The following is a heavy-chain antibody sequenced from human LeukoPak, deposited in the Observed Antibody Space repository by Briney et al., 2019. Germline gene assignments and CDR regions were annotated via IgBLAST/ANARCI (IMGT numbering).Heavy chain of an antibody. V-gene: IGHV4-39*01. CDR3: ARHFEYPNAFDI. CDR2: IYYSWNT. J-gene: IGHJ3*02. D-gene: IGHD2-2*02. CDR1: GGSGGSISSSTYC. Sequence: SETLSLTCTVSGGSGGSISSSTYCWGWICQPPGTGLEWIGSIYYSWNTYNNPSLKSRVTMSVDTSKNQFSLKLSSVTAADTAVYYCARHFEYPNAFDIWGQGTMVTVSS.